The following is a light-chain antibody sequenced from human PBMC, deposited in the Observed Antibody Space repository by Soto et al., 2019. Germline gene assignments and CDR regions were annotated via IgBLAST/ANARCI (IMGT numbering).Light chain of an antibody. Sequence: EIEMTQSPSSLSVSAGEKATISCQASQDINDTLTWYQLKPGQAPRLLIYDASPRDTGFPARFSGSGSGTDFTLTISSLQSEDFAIYYCQQYDNLPCTFGRGTKVQI. CDR3: QQYDNLPCT. J-gene: IGKJ4*02. CDR2: DAS. CDR1: QDINDT. V-gene: IGKV3-15*01.